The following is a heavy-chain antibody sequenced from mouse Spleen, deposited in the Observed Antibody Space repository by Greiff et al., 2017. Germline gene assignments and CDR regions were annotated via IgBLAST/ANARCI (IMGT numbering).Heavy chain of an antibody. CDR2: IYPRSGNT. J-gene: IGHJ4*01. CDR1: GYTFTSYG. CDR3: AREGYYAMDY. Sequence: QVQLQQSGAELARPGASVKLSCKASGYTFTSYGISWVKQRTGQGLEWIGEIYPRSGNTYYNEKFKGKATLTADKSPSTAYMELRSLTSEDSAVYFCAREGYYAMDYWGQGTSVTVSS. V-gene: IGHV1-81*01.